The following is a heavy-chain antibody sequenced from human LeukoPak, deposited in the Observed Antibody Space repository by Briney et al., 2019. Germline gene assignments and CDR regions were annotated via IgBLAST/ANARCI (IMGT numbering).Heavy chain of an antibody. D-gene: IGHD5-18*01. V-gene: IGHV3-23*01. J-gene: IGHJ3*02. CDR3: AKSKDGYSYNDAFDI. CDR1: GFTFSSYA. Sequence: GGSLRLSCAASGFTFSSYATSWVRQAPGKGLEWVSAISGSGGSTYYADSVKGRFTISRDNSKNTLYLQMNSLRAEDTAVYYCAKSKDGYSYNDAFDIWGQGTMVTVSS. CDR2: ISGSGGST.